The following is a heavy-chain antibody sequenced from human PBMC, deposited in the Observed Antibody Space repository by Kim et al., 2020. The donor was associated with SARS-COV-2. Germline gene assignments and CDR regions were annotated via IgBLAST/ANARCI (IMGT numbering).Heavy chain of an antibody. D-gene: IGHD1-26*01. CDR3: ARHIITKYSGTGGAFDI. CDR1: GYSFTSYW. V-gene: IGHV5-10-1*01. J-gene: IGHJ3*02. Sequence: GESLKISCKGSGYSFTSYWISWVRQMPGKGLEWMGRIDPSDSYTNYSPSFQGHVTISADKSISTAYLQWSSLKASDTAMYYCARHIITKYSGTGGAFDIWGQGTMVTVSS. CDR2: IDPSDSYT.